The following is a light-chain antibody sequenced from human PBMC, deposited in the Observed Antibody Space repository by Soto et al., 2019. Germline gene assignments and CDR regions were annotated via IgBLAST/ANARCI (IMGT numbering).Light chain of an antibody. CDR1: QGISSY. CDR2: AAS. V-gene: IGKV1-8*01. Sequence: VRMTQSPSALSASTGDRVTITCRASQGISSYLAWYQQKPGKAPKLLIYAASTLRSGVPSRFSGSGSGTDFTLTISCLQSEDFATYYCQQYYSYPWTFGQGSKVAIK. CDR3: QQYYSYPWT. J-gene: IGKJ1*01.